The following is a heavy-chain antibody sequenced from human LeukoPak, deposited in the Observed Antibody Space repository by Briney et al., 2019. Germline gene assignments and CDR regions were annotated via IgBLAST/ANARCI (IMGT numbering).Heavy chain of an antibody. CDR3: ARDSEWELLGGYFDY. V-gene: IGHV3-30-3*01. CDR2: ISYDGSNK. CDR1: GFTFSSYA. D-gene: IGHD1-26*01. Sequence: PGGSLRLSCAASGFTFSSYAMHWVRQAPGKGLEWVAVISYDGSNKYYADSVKGRFTISRDNSKNTLYLQMNSLRAEDTAVYYCARDSEWELLGGYFDYWGQGTLVTVSS. J-gene: IGHJ4*02.